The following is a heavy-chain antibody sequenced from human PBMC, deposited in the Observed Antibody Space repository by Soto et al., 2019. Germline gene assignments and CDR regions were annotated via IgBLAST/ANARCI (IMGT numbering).Heavy chain of an antibody. J-gene: IGHJ6*02. Sequence: SETLSLTCAVYSGSFSGYYWSWIRQPPGKGLEWIGEINHSGSTNYNPSLKSRVTISVDTSKNQFSLKLSSVTTADTAVYYCARDLLRFLEWLSGYYYYGMDVWGQGTTVTVSS. V-gene: IGHV4-34*01. CDR3: ARDLLRFLEWLSGYYYYGMDV. CDR2: INHSGST. CDR1: SGSFSGYY. D-gene: IGHD3-3*01.